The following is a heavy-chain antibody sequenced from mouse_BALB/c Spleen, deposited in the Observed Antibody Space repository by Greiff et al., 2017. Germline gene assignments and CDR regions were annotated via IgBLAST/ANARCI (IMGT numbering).Heavy chain of an antibody. V-gene: IGHV1-69*01. CDR3: ARYYYGSSDFDY. D-gene: IGHD1-1*01. Sequence: VQLQQPGAELVMPGASVKMSCQASGYTFPDYWMHWVKQRPGQGLEWIGAIDTSDSYTSYNQKFKGKATLTVDESSSTAYMQLSSLTSEDSAVYYCARYYYGSSDFDYWGQGTTLTVAS. CDR1: GYTFPDYW. CDR2: IDTSDSYT. J-gene: IGHJ2*01.